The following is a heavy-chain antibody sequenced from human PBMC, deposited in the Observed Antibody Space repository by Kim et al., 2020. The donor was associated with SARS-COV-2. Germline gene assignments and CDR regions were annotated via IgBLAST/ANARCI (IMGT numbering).Heavy chain of an antibody. V-gene: IGHV1-18*01. D-gene: IGHD2-15*01. J-gene: IGHJ4*02. CDR3: AREGPHAVVYFDY. Sequence: NTAQKLQGRVTMTTDTSTSTAYIELRSLRSDDTAVYYCAREGPHAVVYFDYWGQGTLVTVSS.